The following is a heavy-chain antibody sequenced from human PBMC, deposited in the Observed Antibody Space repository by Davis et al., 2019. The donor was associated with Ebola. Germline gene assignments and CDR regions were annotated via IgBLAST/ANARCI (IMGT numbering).Heavy chain of an antibody. CDR3: ARDFWSGYSDYDMDV. CDR1: GFTFSSYG. D-gene: IGHD3-3*01. V-gene: IGHV3-33*01. J-gene: IGHJ6*02. Sequence: GESLKISCAASGFTFSSYGMHWVRQAPGKGLEWVAVIWYDGSNKYYADSVKGRFTISRDNAKNSLYLQMNSLRAEDTAVYYCARDFWSGYSDYDMDVWGQGTTVTVSS. CDR2: IWYDGSNK.